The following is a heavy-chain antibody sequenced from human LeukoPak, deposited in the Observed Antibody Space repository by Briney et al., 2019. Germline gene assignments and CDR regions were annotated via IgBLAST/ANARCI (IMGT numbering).Heavy chain of an antibody. Sequence: GGSLRLSCVASGFSLGNYAMSWVRQAPGKGLQWVSQISGTGGATWYAGFARDRFTISRDNSKKTMYLQMSGLRVEDTAMYYCVKDPRDTYGTNWFVSWGQGTLLIVSS. V-gene: IGHV3-23*01. D-gene: IGHD2-21*01. J-gene: IGHJ5*01. CDR3: VKDPRDTYGTNWFVS. CDR1: GFSLGNYA. CDR2: ISGTGGAT.